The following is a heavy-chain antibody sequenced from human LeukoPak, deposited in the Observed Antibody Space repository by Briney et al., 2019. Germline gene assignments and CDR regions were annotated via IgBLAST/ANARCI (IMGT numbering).Heavy chain of an antibody. CDR2: ISAYNGNT. D-gene: IGHD3-10*01. CDR1: GYTFTGYY. J-gene: IGHJ4*02. V-gene: IGHV1-18*04. Sequence: ASVKVSCKASGYTFTGYYIHWVRQAPGQGLEWMGWISAYNGNTNYAQKLQGRVTMTTDTSTSTAYMELRSLRSDDTAVYYCARGYGSGNPRGVSDYWGQGTLVTVSS. CDR3: ARGYGSGNPRGVSDY.